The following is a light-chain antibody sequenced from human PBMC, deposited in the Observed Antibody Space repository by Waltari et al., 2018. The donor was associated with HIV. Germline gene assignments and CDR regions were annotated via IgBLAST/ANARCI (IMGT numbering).Light chain of an antibody. V-gene: IGKV4-1*01. Sequence: DIVMTQSPDSLAVSLVERATSNCKSSQSVLYSSNNKNYLAWYQQKSGQPPKPLISWASTRESGVPDRFSGGGSGTDFTLTISSLQAEDVAVYYCQQHYDSPITFGQGTRLEIK. CDR2: WAS. CDR1: QSVLYSSNNKNY. J-gene: IGKJ5*01. CDR3: QQHYDSPIT.